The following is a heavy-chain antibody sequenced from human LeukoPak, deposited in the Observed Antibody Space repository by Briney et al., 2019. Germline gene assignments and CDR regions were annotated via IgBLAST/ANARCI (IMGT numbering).Heavy chain of an antibody. CDR3: ARAPLDFGSESYYHLVYYYMDV. CDR2: ITTSSTYT. V-gene: IGHV3-21*04. D-gene: IGHD3-10*01. Sequence: PGGSLRLSCAASGFTFSSYEMNWVRQAPGKGLEWVSSITTSSTYTFYADSVKGRFTISRDNAKNSLYLQMNSLRAEDTAVYYCARAPLDFGSESYYHLVYYYMDVWGKGTTVTISS. CDR1: GFTFSSYE. J-gene: IGHJ6*03.